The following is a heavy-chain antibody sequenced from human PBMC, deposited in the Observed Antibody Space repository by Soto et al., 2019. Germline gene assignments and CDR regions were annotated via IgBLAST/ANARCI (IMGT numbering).Heavy chain of an antibody. V-gene: IGHV3-23*01. CDR2: ISGSGGST. CDR1: GFTFSSYA. D-gene: IGHD6-19*01. Sequence: GGSLRLSCAASGFTFSSYAMSWVRQAPGKGLEWVSAISGSGGSTYYAYSVKGRFTISRDNSKNTMYLQMNSLRAEDTAVYYCAKSLYSSGWYAFDYWGQGTLVTVSS. J-gene: IGHJ4*02. CDR3: AKSLYSSGWYAFDY.